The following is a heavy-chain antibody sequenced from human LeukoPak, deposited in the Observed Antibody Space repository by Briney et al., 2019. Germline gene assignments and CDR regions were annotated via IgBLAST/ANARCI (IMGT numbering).Heavy chain of an antibody. J-gene: IGHJ4*02. Sequence: SQTLSLTCTVSGGSISSGGYYWSWIRQHPGKGLEWIGYIYYSGSTYYNPSLKSRVTISVDTSKNQFSLKLSSVTAADTAVYYCARSGVTYYDILTGYPVGYFDYWGQGTLVTVSS. CDR2: IYYSGST. CDR3: ARSGVTYYDILTGYPVGYFDY. CDR1: GGSISSGGYY. V-gene: IGHV4-31*03. D-gene: IGHD3-9*01.